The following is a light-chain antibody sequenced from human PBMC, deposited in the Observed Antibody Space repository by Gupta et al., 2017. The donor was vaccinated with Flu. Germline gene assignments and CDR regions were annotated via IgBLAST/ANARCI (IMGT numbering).Light chain of an antibody. CDR2: ENN. CDR3: GTWDSSLSSWV. Sequence: SSSNIGNNYVSWYQQVQGIAPQLLIYENNKRPSGIPDRFSGSKSGTSATLGITGLQTGDEADYYCGTWDSSLSSWVFGGGTKLTVL. J-gene: IGLJ3*02. V-gene: IGLV1-51*02. CDR1: SSNIGNNY.